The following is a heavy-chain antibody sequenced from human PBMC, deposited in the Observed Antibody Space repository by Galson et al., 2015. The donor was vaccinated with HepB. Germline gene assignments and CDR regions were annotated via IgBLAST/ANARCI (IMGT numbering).Heavy chain of an antibody. J-gene: IGHJ6*02. CDR1: GGTFSSYA. Sequence: VSCKASGGTFSSYAISWVRQAPGQGLEWMGGIIPIFGTANYAQKFQGRVTITADESTSTAYMELSSLRSEDTAVYYCARARYFDWLDYGMDVWGQGTTVTVSS. D-gene: IGHD3-9*01. CDR2: IIPIFGTA. V-gene: IGHV1-69*01. CDR3: ARARYFDWLDYGMDV.